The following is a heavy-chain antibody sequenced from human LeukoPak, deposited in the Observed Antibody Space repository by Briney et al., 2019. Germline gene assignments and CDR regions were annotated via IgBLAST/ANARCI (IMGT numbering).Heavy chain of an antibody. Sequence: GGSLRLSCAASGFTFDDYAMHWVRHAPGKGLEWVSGISWNSGSIGYADSVKGRFTISRDNAKNSLYLQMNSLRAEDTALYYCAKDRRWAAAGRGGPFDYWGQGTLVTVSS. J-gene: IGHJ4*02. V-gene: IGHV3-9*01. CDR2: ISWNSGSI. CDR3: AKDRRWAAAGRGGPFDY. D-gene: IGHD6-13*01. CDR1: GFTFDDYA.